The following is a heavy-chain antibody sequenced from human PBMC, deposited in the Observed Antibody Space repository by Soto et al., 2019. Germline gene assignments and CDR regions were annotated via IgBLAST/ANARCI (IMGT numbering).Heavy chain of an antibody. J-gene: IGHJ6*02. V-gene: IGHV1-58*01. CDR1: GFTFTSSA. Sequence: SVKVSCKASGFTFTSSAVQWVRQARGQRLEWIGWIVVGSGNTNYAQKFQERVTITRDMSTSTAYMELSSLRSEDTAVYYCAAPTSSWGDYYYYYGMDVWGQGTTVTVSS. D-gene: IGHD6-13*01. CDR3: AAPTSSWGDYYYYYGMDV. CDR2: IVVGSGNT.